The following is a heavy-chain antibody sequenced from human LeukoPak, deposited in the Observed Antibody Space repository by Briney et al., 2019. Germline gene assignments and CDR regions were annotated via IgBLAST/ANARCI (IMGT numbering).Heavy chain of an antibody. CDR2: IYYSGST. CDR3: ARVNDYGDSKIDY. CDR1: GGSISSYY. V-gene: IGHV4-59*01. D-gene: IGHD4-17*01. Sequence: SETLSLTCTVSGGSISSYYWSWIRQPPGKGLEWIGYIYYSGSTNYNPSLKSRVTISVDTSKNQFSLKLSSVTAADAAVYYCARVNDYGDSKIDYWGQGTLVTVSS. J-gene: IGHJ4*02.